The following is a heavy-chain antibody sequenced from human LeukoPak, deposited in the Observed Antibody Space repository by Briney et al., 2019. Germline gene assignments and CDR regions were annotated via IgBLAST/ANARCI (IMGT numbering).Heavy chain of an antibody. J-gene: IGHJ4*02. CDR2: MYYMLNA. D-gene: IGHD6-19*01. V-gene: IGHV4-59*11. CDR1: GASMRDHY. CDR3: ATSFRSGWGFDS. Sequence: PSETLSLTCAVSGASMRDHYWTCIRQPPGKGLEWIGSMYYMLNANSYNPSLKSRVSISVDTPDNQFSLKLKSVTAADTAVYYCATSFRSGWGFDSWGQGILVAVSS.